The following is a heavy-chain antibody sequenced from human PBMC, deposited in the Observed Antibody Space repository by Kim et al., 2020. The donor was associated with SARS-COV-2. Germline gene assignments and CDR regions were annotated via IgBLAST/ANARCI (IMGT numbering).Heavy chain of an antibody. J-gene: IGHJ4*02. D-gene: IGHD6-13*01. Sequence: NKYYLNSVKGRFTISRDNSKNTLYLQMNSLRAEDTAVYYCVRAAAGYFDYWGQGTLVTVSS. CDR3: VRAAAGYFDY. V-gene: IGHV3-30*01. CDR2: NK.